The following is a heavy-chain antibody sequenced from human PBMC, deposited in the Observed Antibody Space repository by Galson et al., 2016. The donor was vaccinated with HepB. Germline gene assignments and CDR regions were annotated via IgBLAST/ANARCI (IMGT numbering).Heavy chain of an antibody. Sequence: SLRLSCAASGFTFSIHDMHWVRQAPGKGLEWVSAIETAGDTYYADSVKGRFTISRENAKNSLYLQMNSLRAGDTAVYYCARGKSLLTMPWNYGLDVWGKGTQASVSS. CDR3: ARGKSLLTMPWNYGLDV. CDR1: GFTFSIHD. CDR2: IETAGDT. D-gene: IGHD4/OR15-4a*01. J-gene: IGHJ6*04. V-gene: IGHV3-13*01.